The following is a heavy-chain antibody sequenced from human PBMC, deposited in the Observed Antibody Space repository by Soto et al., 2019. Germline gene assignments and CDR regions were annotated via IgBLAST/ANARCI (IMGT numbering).Heavy chain of an antibody. CDR2: FHHSGST. J-gene: IGHJ4*02. D-gene: IGHD3-22*01. Sequence: SETLSLTCTVSGFSISNGYYWGWIRQPPGKGLEWIGSFHHSGSTYYNPSLKSRVTISPDTSKNQFSLNLSSVAAADTAMYYCARAPYYYDSSGYYFAHFDCWGQGTLVTVSS. V-gene: IGHV4-38-2*02. CDR1: GFSISNGYY. CDR3: ARAPYYYDSSGYYFAHFDC.